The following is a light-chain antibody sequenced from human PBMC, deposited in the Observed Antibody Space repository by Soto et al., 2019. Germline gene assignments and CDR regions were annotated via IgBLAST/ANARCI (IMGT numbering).Light chain of an antibody. CDR3: QQYGSSPWT. Sequence: TLSLSPGERATLSCRASQSVSSSFLAWYQQKPGQAPRLLIYGASSRATGIPDRFSGSGSGTDFTLTISRLEPEDFAVYYCQQYGSSPWTFGQGNKVDIK. V-gene: IGKV3-20*01. CDR1: QSVSSSF. CDR2: GAS. J-gene: IGKJ1*01.